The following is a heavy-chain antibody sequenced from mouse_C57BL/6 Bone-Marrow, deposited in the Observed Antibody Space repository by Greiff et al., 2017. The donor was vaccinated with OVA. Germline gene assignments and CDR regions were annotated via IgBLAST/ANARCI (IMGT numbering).Heavy chain of an antibody. J-gene: IGHJ1*03. Sequence: VQLQQSGTVLARPGASVKMSCKTSGYTFTSYWMHWVKQRPGQGLEWIGAIYPGNSDTSYNQQFKGKAKLTAVTSASTAYMELSSLTNEDSAVYYCTRYYYGSSYRYFDVWGTGTTVTVSS. D-gene: IGHD1-1*01. V-gene: IGHV1-5*01. CDR3: TRYYYGSSYRYFDV. CDR1: GYTFTSYW. CDR2: IYPGNSDT.